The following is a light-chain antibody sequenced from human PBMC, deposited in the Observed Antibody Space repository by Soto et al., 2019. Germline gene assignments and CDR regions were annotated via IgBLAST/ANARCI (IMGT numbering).Light chain of an antibody. Sequence: DIQLTQSPSFLSASVGDRVTITCRASQAINTYLAWYQQKPGKAPKLLIYDASTLKSGVPSRFSGSGSGTEFTLTISSLQPDDFATYYCQQYDSYWTFGQGTKGDIK. J-gene: IGKJ1*01. CDR1: QAINTY. V-gene: IGKV1-9*01. CDR2: DAS. CDR3: QQYDSYWT.